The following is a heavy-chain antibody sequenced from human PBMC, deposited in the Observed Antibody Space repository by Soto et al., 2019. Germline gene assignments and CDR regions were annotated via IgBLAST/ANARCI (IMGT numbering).Heavy chain of an antibody. CDR1: GVSISSDY. Sequence: QVQLQESGPGLVKPSDTLSLTCTVSGVSISSDYWTWVRQSPGKGLDWIASTSHTGPTDSNPSLKSRVTIPLDTSKAQFALELRSVAAADTAVYFCARGPPWMAPFDIWGQGTKVTVSP. CDR3: ARGPPWMAPFDI. D-gene: IGHD5-12*01. J-gene: IGHJ3*02. V-gene: IGHV4-59*01. CDR2: TSHTGPT.